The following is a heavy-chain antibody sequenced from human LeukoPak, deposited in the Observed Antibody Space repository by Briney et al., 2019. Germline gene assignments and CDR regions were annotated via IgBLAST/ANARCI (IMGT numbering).Heavy chain of an antibody. Sequence: SETLSLTCAVYGGSFSGYYWSWIRQPPGKGLEWIGEINHSGSTNYNPSLKSRVTISVDTSKNQFSLKLSSVTAADTAVYYCARGLGSGWYTHYFDYWGQGTLVTVSS. CDR3: ARGLGSGWYTHYFDY. D-gene: IGHD6-19*01. CDR2: INHSGST. J-gene: IGHJ4*02. CDR1: GGSFSGYY. V-gene: IGHV4-34*01.